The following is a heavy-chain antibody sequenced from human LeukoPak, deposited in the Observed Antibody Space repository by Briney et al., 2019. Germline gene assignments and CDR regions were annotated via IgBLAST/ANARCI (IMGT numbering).Heavy chain of an antibody. Sequence: SETLSLTCTVSGDSITNYFWSWIRQPPGKGLEWIGYIYYTGNTNYKPSLKSRVTISVDTSMNQFSLRLRSVTAADTAVYYCARGRVAYSAYYFDYWGRGTRVTVSS. CDR1: GDSITNYF. CDR3: ARGRVAYSAYYFDY. CDR2: IYYTGNT. D-gene: IGHD2-15*01. V-gene: IGHV4-59*01. J-gene: IGHJ4*02.